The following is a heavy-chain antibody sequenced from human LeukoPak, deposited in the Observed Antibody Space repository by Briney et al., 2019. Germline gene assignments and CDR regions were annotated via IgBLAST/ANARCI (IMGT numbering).Heavy chain of an antibody. Sequence: SETLSLTCTVSAASISTYYWGWLRQPPGKGLEWIGYIQNTGATNYNPSLKSRVSISKDTSKHKFSLKMSSVTAADTAVYYCAKHGSGWFFDYWGQGALGTVSS. D-gene: IGHD6-19*01. V-gene: IGHV4-59*01. CDR2: IQNTGAT. CDR1: AASISTYY. CDR3: AKHGSGWFFDY. J-gene: IGHJ4*02.